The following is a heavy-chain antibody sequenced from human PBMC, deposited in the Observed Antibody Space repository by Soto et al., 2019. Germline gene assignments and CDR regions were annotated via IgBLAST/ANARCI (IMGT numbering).Heavy chain of an antibody. CDR3: AKGRDYGGNYRDY. V-gene: IGHV3-23*01. J-gene: IGHJ4*02. D-gene: IGHD4-17*01. CDR2: IRGNGDTTYT. CDR1: GFTFSSYV. Sequence: GGSLRLSXAASGFTFSSYVMSWVRQAPGKGLEWVSAIRGNGDTTYTYYAGSVKGRFTISRDNSQNTLYLHMNSLRAEDTAVYYCAKGRDYGGNYRDYWGQGTLVTVSS.